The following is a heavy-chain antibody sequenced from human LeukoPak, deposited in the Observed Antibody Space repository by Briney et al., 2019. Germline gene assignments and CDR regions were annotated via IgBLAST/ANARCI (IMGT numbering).Heavy chain of an antibody. J-gene: IGHJ4*02. D-gene: IGHD6-19*01. CDR2: ISYDGSNK. V-gene: IGHV3-30*04. Sequence: GGSLRLSCAASGFTFNSYSMHWVRQAPGKGLEWVAVISYDGSNKYYADSVKGRITISRDNSKNTLFLQMLSLRAEDTAVYYCAREESSDYTSGWYWGYFDFWGQGTLVTFAS. CDR1: GFTFNSYS. CDR3: AREESSDYTSGWYWGYFDF.